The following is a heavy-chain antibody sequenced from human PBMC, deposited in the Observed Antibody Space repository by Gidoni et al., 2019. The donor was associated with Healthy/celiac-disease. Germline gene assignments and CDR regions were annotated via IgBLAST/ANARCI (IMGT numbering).Heavy chain of an antibody. CDR3: ARDSEAVEYSSGWYYFDY. D-gene: IGHD6-19*01. V-gene: IGHV1-46*01. CDR2: ITPSGGST. CDR1: GYTFTSYY. Sequence: VQLVQSGAEVKKPGASVQVSCTASGYTFTSYYLHWVRQAPGQGLEWMGIITPSGGSTRYAQKFKGRVTMTRDTSTSTGYMELSSLRSEDTAVYYCARDSEAVEYSSGWYYFDYWGQGTLVTVSS. J-gene: IGHJ4*02.